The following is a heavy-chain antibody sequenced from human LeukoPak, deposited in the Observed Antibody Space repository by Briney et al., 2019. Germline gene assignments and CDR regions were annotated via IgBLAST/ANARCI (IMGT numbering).Heavy chain of an antibody. CDR3: ARHQYSSGWRIDY. CDR1: GGSISSFY. Sequence: SETLSLTCTVSGGSISSFYWSWIRQPPGKGLEWIVYIDYSWITNYNPSLKSRVTISVDTSKNQISLKLSSVTAADTAVYYCARHQYSSGWRIDYWGQGTLVTVSS. CDR2: IDYSWIT. J-gene: IGHJ4*02. V-gene: IGHV4-59*08. D-gene: IGHD6-19*01.